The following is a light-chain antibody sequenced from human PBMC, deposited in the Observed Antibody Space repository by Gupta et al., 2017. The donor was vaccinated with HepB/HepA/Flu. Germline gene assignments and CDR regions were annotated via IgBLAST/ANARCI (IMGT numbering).Light chain of an antibody. V-gene: IGKV3-20*01. Sequence: ESVLTQSPGTLSLSPGERATLSCRASQSVSSNYLAWYQRKPGQAPRLLICGASSRATDLPDRFSGSGSGTDFTLTFSRLEPEDFAVYYCQQYGNSPVSFGQGTKLEIK. CDR2: GAS. CDR3: QQYGNSPVS. CDR1: QSVSSNY. J-gene: IGKJ2*03.